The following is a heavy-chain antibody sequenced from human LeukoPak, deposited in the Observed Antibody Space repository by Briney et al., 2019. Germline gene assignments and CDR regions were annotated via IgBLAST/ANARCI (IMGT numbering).Heavy chain of an antibody. CDR1: GFTFSSYW. V-gene: IGHV3-74*01. J-gene: IGHJ3*02. CDR3: TTDLLLRYFDWLPPHDAFDI. CDR2: INSDGSST. Sequence: GGSLRLSCAASGFTFSSYWMHWVRQAPGKGLVWVSRINSDGSSTSYADSVKGRFTISRDNAKNTLYLQMNSLRAEDTAVYYCTTDLLLRYFDWLPPHDAFDIWGQGTMVTVSS. D-gene: IGHD3-9*01.